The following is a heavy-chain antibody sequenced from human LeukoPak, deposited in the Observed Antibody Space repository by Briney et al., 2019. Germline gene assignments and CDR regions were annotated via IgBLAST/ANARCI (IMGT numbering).Heavy chain of an antibody. CDR2: ISGNGRNT. CDR3: ARGRGVYGYWYFDL. D-gene: IGHD2-15*01. CDR1: GFTFSSYV. J-gene: IGHJ2*01. V-gene: IGHV3-23*01. Sequence: GGSLRLSCAASGFTFSSYVMSWVRQAPGKGLEWVSTISGNGRNTYYADSVKGRFTISRDNSKITVYLEMNSLRAEGTAVYYCARGRGVYGYWYFDLWGRGTLVTVSS.